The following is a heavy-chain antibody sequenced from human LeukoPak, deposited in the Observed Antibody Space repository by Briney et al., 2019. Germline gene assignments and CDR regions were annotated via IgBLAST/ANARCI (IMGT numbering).Heavy chain of an antibody. CDR2: ISSDGSST. V-gene: IGHV3-74*01. Sequence: GGSLRLSCAASGFTFSNYWMHWVRRAPGKGLVWVSRISSDGSSTSYADSVKGRFTISRDNAKNTLHLQMNSLGAEDTAVYYCARDHGMDVWGQGTMVTVSS. J-gene: IGHJ6*02. CDR3: ARDHGMDV. CDR1: GFTFSNYW.